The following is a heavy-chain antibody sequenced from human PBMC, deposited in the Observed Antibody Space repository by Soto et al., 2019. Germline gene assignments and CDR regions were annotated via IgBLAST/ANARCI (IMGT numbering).Heavy chain of an antibody. CDR3: ARQWGYNFDY. D-gene: IGHD5-12*01. CDR2: ISYSGST. V-gene: IGHV4-59*08. CDR1: GGSISSYY. J-gene: IGHJ4*02. Sequence: QVQLQESGPGLVKPSETLSLTCTVSGGSISSYYWSWLRQPPGKGLEWIGYISYSGSTNYNPSLKSRVTISVDTSKNQFSLKLSSVTAADTAVYYCARQWGYNFDYWGQGTLVTVSS.